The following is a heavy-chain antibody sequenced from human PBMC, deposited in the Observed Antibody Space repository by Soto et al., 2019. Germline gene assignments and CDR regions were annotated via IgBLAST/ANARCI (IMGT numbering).Heavy chain of an antibody. CDR2: IYPGDSDT. D-gene: IGHD2-2*01. CDR1: GYSFTSYW. J-gene: IGHJ5*02. V-gene: IGHV5-51*01. CDR3: AKRGKESTRSFWFDP. Sequence: GESLKISCKSSGYSFTSYWIAWVRQMPGKGLEWMGIIYPGDSDTRYSPSFQGQVTISVDKSISTAYLQWSSLEASDTAIYYCAKRGKESTRSFWFDPWGQGTLVTVYS.